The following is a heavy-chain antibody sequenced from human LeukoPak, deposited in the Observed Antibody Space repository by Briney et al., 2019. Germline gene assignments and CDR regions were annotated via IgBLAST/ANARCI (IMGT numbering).Heavy chain of an antibody. J-gene: IGHJ4*02. CDR3: ARTRYYYNSRSYGAPYYFDY. V-gene: IGHV4-34*01. CDR2: INHSGST. Sequence: SETLSLTCAVYGGSFSGYYWSWIRQPPGKGLEWIGEINHSGSTNYNPSLKSRVTISVDTSKNQFSLKPSSVTAADTAVYYCARTRYYYNSRSYGAPYYFDYWGQGTLVTVSS. D-gene: IGHD3-10*01. CDR1: GGSFSGYY.